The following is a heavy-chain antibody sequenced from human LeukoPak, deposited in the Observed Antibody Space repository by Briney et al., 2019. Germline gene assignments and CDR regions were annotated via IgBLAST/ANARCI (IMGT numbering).Heavy chain of an antibody. V-gene: IGHV4-39*01. J-gene: IGHJ4*02. CDR1: GGSISSYY. CDR3: ARHATVTSFTFAH. Sequence: NPSETLSLTCTVSGGSISSYYWGWIRQSPGKGLEWIGSIYYSGNTYYNPSLKSRVTISVDTSKNQFSLELNSVTAADTAVYYCARHATVTSFTFAHWGQGTLVTVSS. CDR2: IYYSGNT. D-gene: IGHD4-17*01.